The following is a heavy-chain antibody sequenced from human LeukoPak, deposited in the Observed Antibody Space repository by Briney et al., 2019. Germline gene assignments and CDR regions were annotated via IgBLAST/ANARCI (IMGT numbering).Heavy chain of an antibody. V-gene: IGHV4-59*08. D-gene: IGHD2-15*01. CDR3: ATMYCSGGSCPISDGMDV. J-gene: IGHJ6*02. CDR1: GGSISSYY. CDR2: IYYSGST. Sequence: PSETLSLTGTVSGGSISSYYWSWIRQPPGKGLEWIGYIYYSGSTNYNPSLKSRVTISVDTSKNQFSLKLSSVTAADTAVYYCATMYCSGGSCPISDGMDVWGQGTTVTVSS.